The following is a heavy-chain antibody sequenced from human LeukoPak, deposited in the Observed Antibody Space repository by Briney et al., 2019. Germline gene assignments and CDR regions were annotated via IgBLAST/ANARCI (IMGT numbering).Heavy chain of an antibody. D-gene: IGHD6-13*01. J-gene: IGHJ4*02. CDR3: ARVTWLSAAGTEGNFDY. Sequence: GGSLRLSCAASGFTFTTYDMHWVRQATGKGLEWVSAIGTTGDTYYPGSVKGRFTISRENAKNSLYLQMNSLRAGDTAVYYCARVTWLSAAGTEGNFDYWGQGTLVTVSS. V-gene: IGHV3-13*01. CDR2: IGTTGDT. CDR1: GFTFTTYD.